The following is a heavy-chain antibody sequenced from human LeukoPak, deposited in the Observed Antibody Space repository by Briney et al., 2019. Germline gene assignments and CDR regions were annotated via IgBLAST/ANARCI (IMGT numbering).Heavy chain of an antibody. V-gene: IGHV3-30*03. CDR2: IPYDGSNK. D-gene: IGHD2-15*01. CDR1: GFIFSDYC. J-gene: IGHJ4*02. CDR3: ARGGISGLLYYFDL. Sequence: PGRSLRLSCAASGFIFSDYCMHWVRRAPAKGLEWVAVIPYDGSNKYYADSVKGRFTVSRDNSRNTLYLQMNSLRDEDTAVYYCARGGISGLLYYFDLWGQGTLVSVSS.